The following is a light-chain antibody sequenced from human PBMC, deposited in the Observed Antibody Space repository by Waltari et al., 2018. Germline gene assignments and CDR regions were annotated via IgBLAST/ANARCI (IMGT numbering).Light chain of an antibody. CDR2: AAS. Sequence: DIHLTQSPSYLSASVGDRVTITCRASRGISRYFAWYQQKPGKAPKLLIYAASTLQSGVPLRFSGSGSGTDFTLTISSLQPEDFATYYCQQVNTYSWTFGQGTKVEIK. CDR3: QQVNTYSWT. CDR1: RGISRY. J-gene: IGKJ1*01. V-gene: IGKV1-9*01.